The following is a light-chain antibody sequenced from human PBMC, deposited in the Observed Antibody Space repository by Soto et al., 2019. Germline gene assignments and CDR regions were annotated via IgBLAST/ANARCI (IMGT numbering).Light chain of an antibody. V-gene: IGLV2-14*01. CDR3: CLYTSGSSRV. J-gene: IGLJ1*01. Sequence: QSALTQPASVSGSPGQSITISCTGSSSDVAGYHYLSWYQQHPGKAPKLLIYDVSNRPSGISNRFSGSQFGNTASLTISGLQAEDEADYYCCLYTSGSSRVFGSGTKVTVL. CDR2: DVS. CDR1: SSDVAGYHY.